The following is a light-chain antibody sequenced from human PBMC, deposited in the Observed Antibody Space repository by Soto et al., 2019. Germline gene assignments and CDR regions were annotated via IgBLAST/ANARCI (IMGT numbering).Light chain of an antibody. CDR2: GAS. V-gene: IGKV3-20*01. Sequence: IVLTQSPGTLSLSPGERTTLSCRASQSISRYLAWYQQKPGQGPRLLIYGASSRATGTPDRFSGSGSGTDFTLTISRLEPEDFAVYYCQQYGRSITFGQGTRLEIK. J-gene: IGKJ5*01. CDR1: QSISRY. CDR3: QQYGRSIT.